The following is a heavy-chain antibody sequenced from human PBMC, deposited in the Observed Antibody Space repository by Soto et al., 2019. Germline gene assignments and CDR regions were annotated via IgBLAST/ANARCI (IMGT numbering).Heavy chain of an antibody. J-gene: IGHJ4*02. V-gene: IGHV4-34*01. Sequence: LETQPLTKGVECGTCRGYYWSCIRQHQGKGLEWIGEINHSGSTNYNPSLKSRVTISVDTSKNQFSLKLSSVTAADTAVYYCARVGLEDFWSGYGVYYFDYWGQGTLVTVSS. CDR3: ARVGLEDFWSGYGVYYFDY. CDR1: CGTCRGYY. CDR2: INHSGST. D-gene: IGHD3-3*01.